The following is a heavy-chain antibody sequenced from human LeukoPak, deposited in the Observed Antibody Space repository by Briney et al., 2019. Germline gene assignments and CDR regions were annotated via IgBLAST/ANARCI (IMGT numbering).Heavy chain of an antibody. CDR1: GGSFSGYY. V-gene: IGHV4-34*01. CDR2: INDSEYI. CDR3: ANTYYDFWSGFTHMDV. D-gene: IGHD3-3*01. J-gene: IGHJ6*03. Sequence: SETLSLTCAVYGGSFSGYYWGWIRQPPGKGLEWIGEINDSEYINYNPSLKSRVTISVDTSRNQFSLKLSSVTAADTAVYYCANTYYDFWSGFTHMDVWGKGTTVTVSS.